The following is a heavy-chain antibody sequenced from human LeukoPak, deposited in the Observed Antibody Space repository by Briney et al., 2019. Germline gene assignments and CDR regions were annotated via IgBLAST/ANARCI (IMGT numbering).Heavy chain of an antibody. CDR1: GYTFSSYG. J-gene: IGHJ3*02. V-gene: IGHV1-18*01. CDR2: MSALNGNT. Sequence: ASVKVSCKTSGYTFSSYGITWVRQAPGQGLEWMGWMSALNGNTNYQHKFQGRVTMTTDTSTSTAYMELRSLRSDDTAVYYCAREDYKSLDIWGQGTMVTVSS. CDR3: AREDYKSLDI. D-gene: IGHD3-10*01.